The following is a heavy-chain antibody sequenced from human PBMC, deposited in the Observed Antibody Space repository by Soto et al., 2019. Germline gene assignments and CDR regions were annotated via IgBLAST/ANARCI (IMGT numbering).Heavy chain of an antibody. Sequence: PGESLKISCRCSGYTFSNFWISWVRHLPWKGLEWMGIIYPGCHETRYSPSFHGKVTISADKSINTAYLQWSSLEASDSAFYYCARSPRSSPYFDYWGQGALVTVSS. CDR1: GYTFSNFW. CDR2: IYPGCHET. V-gene: IGHV5-51*01. D-gene: IGHD6-13*01. J-gene: IGHJ4*02. CDR3: ARSPRSSPYFDY.